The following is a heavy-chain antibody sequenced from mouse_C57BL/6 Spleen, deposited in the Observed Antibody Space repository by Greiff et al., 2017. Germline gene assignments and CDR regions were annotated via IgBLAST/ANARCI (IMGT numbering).Heavy chain of an antibody. CDR1: GFTFSSYA. D-gene: IGHD2-4*01. J-gene: IGHJ3*01. V-gene: IGHV5-4*01. CDR3: AREKGYDYDEAWFAY. CDR2: ISDGGSYT. Sequence: EVKLVESGGGLVKPGGSLKLSCAASGFTFSSYAMSWVRQTPEKRLEWVATISDGGSYTYYPDNVKGRFTISRDNAKNNLYLQMSHLKSEDTAMYYCAREKGYDYDEAWFAYWGQGTLVTVSA.